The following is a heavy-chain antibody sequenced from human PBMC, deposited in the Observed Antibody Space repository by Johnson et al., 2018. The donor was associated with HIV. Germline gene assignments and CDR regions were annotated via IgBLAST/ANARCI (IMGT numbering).Heavy chain of an antibody. D-gene: IGHD5-24*01. CDR3: ARFGRGGSHAFDI. J-gene: IGHJ3*02. Sequence: MLLVESGGGVVRRGGSLRLSCAASGFTFDDYGMSWVRQAPGKGLEWVSGINWNGGSTGYVDSMKGRFTISRDNARNSLYLQMNSLRAEDTALYYCARFGRGGSHAFDIWGQGTMVTVSS. CDR1: GFTFDDYG. CDR2: INWNGGST. V-gene: IGHV3-20*04.